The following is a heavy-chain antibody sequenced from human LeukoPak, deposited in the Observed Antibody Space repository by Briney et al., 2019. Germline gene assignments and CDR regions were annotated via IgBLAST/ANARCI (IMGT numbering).Heavy chain of an antibody. V-gene: IGHV1-69*01. CDR3: ATSRGESLAAAGSDAFDI. J-gene: IGHJ3*02. CDR2: IIPIFGTA. CDR1: GFTFSSYA. D-gene: IGHD6-13*01. Sequence: GGSLRLSCAASGFTFSSYAMSWVRQAPGQGLEWMGGIIPIFGTANYAQKFQGRVTITADESTSTAYMELSSLRSEDTAVYYCATSRGESLAAAGSDAFDIWGQGTMVTVSS.